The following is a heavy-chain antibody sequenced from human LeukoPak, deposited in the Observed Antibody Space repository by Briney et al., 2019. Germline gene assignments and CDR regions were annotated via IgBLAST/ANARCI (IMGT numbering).Heavy chain of an antibody. CDR1: GYTFTDYY. D-gene: IGHD4-17*01. Sequence: ASVKVSCKASGYTFTDYYMHWVRQAPGQGLEWMGWINPHSGGTDHAQKFQGRVTMTRDTSISTAYMELSRLRSDDTAVYYCATADYGEVYDAFDLWGQGTMVTVSS. V-gene: IGHV1-2*02. CDR2: INPHSGGT. J-gene: IGHJ3*01. CDR3: ATADYGEVYDAFDL.